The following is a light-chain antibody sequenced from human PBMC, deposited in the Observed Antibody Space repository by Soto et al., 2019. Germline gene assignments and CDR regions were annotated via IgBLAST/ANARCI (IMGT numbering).Light chain of an antibody. CDR2: WAS. CDR1: QSVLYSSNNKNY. CDR3: QQYYSTPWT. V-gene: IGKV4-1*01. Sequence: DIVMTQSPDPLAVSLGERATINCKSSQSVLYSSNNKNYLAWYQHKPGQPPKLLIYWASTRESGVPGRFSGSGFGTDFTLNISSLQAEDVAVYYCQQYYSTPWTFGQGTKVEIK. J-gene: IGKJ1*01.